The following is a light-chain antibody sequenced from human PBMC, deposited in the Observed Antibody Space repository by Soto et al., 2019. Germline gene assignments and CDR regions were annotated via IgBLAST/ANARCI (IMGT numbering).Light chain of an antibody. CDR2: DAS. V-gene: IGKV3D-11*02. CDR1: QTVRNE. J-gene: IGKJ5*01. Sequence: EIVLTQSPVTLSLSPGERATLSCRASQTVRNELAWYQQKPGQAPRLLSYDASNRATGIPARFSGSGVGTDVSLTNSSLEPEDFAIYFCQQRASWPITFGQGTRLEIK. CDR3: QQRASWPIT.